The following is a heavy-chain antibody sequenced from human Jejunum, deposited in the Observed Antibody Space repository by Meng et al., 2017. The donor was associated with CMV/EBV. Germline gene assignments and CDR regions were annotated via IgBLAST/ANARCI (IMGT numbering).Heavy chain of an antibody. D-gene: IGHD3-10*01. CDR3: ARDMVWGDPNSFDA. Sequence: SGFSFSSYNMSWVRQAPGKGLKWVSSISGNSNYIFYRDSVEGRFTISRDNAKNSLFLQMNSLRAEDSAVYYCARDMVWGDPNSFDAWGQGTLVTVSS. V-gene: IGHV3-21*01. J-gene: IGHJ5*02. CDR2: ISGNSNYI. CDR1: GFSFSSYN.